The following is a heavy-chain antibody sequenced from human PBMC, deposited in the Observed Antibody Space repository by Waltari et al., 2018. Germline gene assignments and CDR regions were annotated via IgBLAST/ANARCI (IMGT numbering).Heavy chain of an antibody. CDR3: AQNRLTTTWTPFDN. J-gene: IGHJ4*02. V-gene: IGHV3-23*01. D-gene: IGHD5-12*01. CDR1: GLTFNNRA. CDR2: ITSSGETT. Sequence: EVQLLESGGDLVQPGGSLRLSCAASGLTFNNRAMSWVRQAPGKGLAWVSGITSSGETTKYADSVKGRFTISRDNSKNILYLQMDSLRAEDTAIYYCAQNRLTTTWTPFDNWGQGTLVTVSS.